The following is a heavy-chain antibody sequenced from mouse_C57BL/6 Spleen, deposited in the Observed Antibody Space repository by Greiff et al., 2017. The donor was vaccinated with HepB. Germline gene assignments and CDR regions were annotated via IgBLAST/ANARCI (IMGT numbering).Heavy chain of an antibody. D-gene: IGHD2-5*01. CDR2: IRSKSNNYAT. Sequence: EVMLVESGGGLVQPKGSLKLSCAASGFSFNTYAMNWVRQAPGKGLEWVARIRSKSNNYATYYADSVKDRFTISRDDSESMLYLQMNNLKTEDTAMYYCVRDSNYEYFDVWGTGTTVTVSS. CDR3: VRDSNYEYFDV. V-gene: IGHV10-1*01. J-gene: IGHJ1*03. CDR1: GFSFNTYA.